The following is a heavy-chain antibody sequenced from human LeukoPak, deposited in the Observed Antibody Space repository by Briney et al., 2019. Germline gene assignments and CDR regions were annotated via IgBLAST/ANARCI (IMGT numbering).Heavy chain of an antibody. D-gene: IGHD6-19*01. V-gene: IGHV3-21*01. CDR2: ISSSSGYI. Sequence: KPGGSLRLSCAASGFTFSSYSMNWVRQAPGKGLEWVSSISSSSGYIYYADSVKGRFTISRDNAKNSLYLQMNSLRAEDTAVYYCARGISVAGTHNWGQGTLATVSS. J-gene: IGHJ4*02. CDR3: ARGISVAGTHN. CDR1: GFTFSSYS.